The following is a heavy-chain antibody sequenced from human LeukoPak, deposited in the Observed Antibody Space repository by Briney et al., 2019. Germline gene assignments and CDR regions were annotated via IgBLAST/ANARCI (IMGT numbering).Heavy chain of an antibody. Sequence: KPGGSLRLSCAASGFTFSNAWMSWVRQAPGKGLEWVGRIKSKTDGGTTDYAAPVKGRFTISRDDSKNTLYLQMNSLKTEDTAVYYCTTGRGEYQLLYGDAFDIWGQGTMVTVSS. V-gene: IGHV3-15*01. D-gene: IGHD2-2*02. CDR3: TTGRGEYQLLYGDAFDI. CDR2: IKSKTDGGTT. J-gene: IGHJ3*02. CDR1: GFTFSNAW.